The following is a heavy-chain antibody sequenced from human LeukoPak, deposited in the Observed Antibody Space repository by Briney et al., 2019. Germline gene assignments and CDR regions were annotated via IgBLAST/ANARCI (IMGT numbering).Heavy chain of an antibody. J-gene: IGHJ4*02. D-gene: IGHD5-24*01. CDR3: AADTLQVGS. CDR1: GFTFSNSA. CDR2: IVVGSGHT. Sequence: SVKGSCKASGFTFSNSAMQWVRHARGQRLEWIGWIVVGSGHTNYAQKFQERVTITRDMSTSTAYMELNSLRFDDTAVYYCAADTLQVGSWGQGTLVTVSS. V-gene: IGHV1-58*02.